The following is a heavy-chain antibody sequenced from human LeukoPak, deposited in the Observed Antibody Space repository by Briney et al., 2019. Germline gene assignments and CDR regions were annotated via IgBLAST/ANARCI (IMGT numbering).Heavy chain of an antibody. CDR1: GGSISSSSYY. D-gene: IGHD5-18*01. Sequence: SETLSLTCTVSGGSISSSSYYWGWIRQPPGKGLEWIGSIYYSGSTYYNPSLKSRVTISVDTSKNQFSLKLSSVTAADTAVYYCARHGRWGCSYGYFDYWGQGTLVTVSS. CDR3: ARHGRWGCSYGYFDY. J-gene: IGHJ4*02. V-gene: IGHV4-39*01. CDR2: IYYSGST.